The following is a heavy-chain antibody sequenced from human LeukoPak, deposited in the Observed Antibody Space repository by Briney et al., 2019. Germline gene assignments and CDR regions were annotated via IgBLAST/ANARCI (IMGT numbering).Heavy chain of an antibody. V-gene: IGHV4-30-2*06. Sequence: PSQTLSLTCIVSGGSISSGGHPWSWIRQSPGKGLEWIGYIYDSGSTFYNPSLKSRVTMSIDRSNNQFSLKLSSVTAADTAVYYCARGPRYYDILTGYSNWFDPWGQGTLVTVSS. CDR2: IYDSGST. D-gene: IGHD3-9*01. CDR1: GGSISSGGHP. J-gene: IGHJ5*02. CDR3: ARGPRYYDILTGYSNWFDP.